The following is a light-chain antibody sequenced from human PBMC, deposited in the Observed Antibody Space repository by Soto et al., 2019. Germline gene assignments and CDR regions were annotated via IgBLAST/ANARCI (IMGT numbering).Light chain of an antibody. CDR1: QSVSSY. J-gene: IGKJ3*01. V-gene: IGKV3-11*01. CDR3: QQRSNGRFT. Sequence: EIVLTQSPATLSLSPGERATLSCRASQSVSSYLAWYQQKPGQAPRLLIYDASNRATGIPARFSGSGSGTDFTLPISSLAPEDFAVYYCQQRSNGRFTFGPGTKVDIK. CDR2: DAS.